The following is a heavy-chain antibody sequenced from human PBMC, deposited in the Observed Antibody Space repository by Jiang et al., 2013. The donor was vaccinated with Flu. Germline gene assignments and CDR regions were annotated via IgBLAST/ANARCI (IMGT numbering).Heavy chain of an antibody. V-gene: IGHV4-4*02. D-gene: IGHD3-22*01. Sequence: GSGLVKPSGTLSLTCAVSGGSIAPSYWWSWVRQPPGKGLEWLGEIYHSGGTNYNPSLKSRVTISVDKSKNQFSLKLSSVTAADTAVYYCARGVGTMIVVAFFDIWGQGTMVTVSS. CDR3: ARGVGTMIVVAFFDI. CDR1: GGSIAPSYW. J-gene: IGHJ3*02. CDR2: IYHSGGT.